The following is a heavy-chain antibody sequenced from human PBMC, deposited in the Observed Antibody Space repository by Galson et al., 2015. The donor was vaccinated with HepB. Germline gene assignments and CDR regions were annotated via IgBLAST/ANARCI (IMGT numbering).Heavy chain of an antibody. CDR1: GFTVSKNY. J-gene: IGHJ4*02. Sequence: SLRLSCAVSGFTVSKNYMSWVRQAPGKGLEWVSVIYSGGDTYYADSVKGRFTISRDNSENSLYLQMNSLRAEDTAVYYCARDFVGVVMDYWGQGTLVTVSS. CDR2: IYSGGDT. CDR3: ARDFVGVVMDY. V-gene: IGHV3-66*01. D-gene: IGHD2-15*01.